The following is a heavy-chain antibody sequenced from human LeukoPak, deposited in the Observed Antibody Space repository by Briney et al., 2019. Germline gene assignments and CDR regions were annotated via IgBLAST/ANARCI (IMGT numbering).Heavy chain of an antibody. Sequence: PGGSLRLSCAASGFIFSSYAMTWVRQAPGRGLEWLSTISGSGTTTYYVDSVKGRFTVSRDNSKNTLYLQMNSLRAEDTAVYYCARDQAEGYDILTGIPQPVDYWGQGTLVTVSS. CDR1: GFIFSSYA. CDR3: ARDQAEGYDILTGIPQPVDY. V-gene: IGHV3-23*01. CDR2: ISGSGTTT. J-gene: IGHJ4*02. D-gene: IGHD3-9*01.